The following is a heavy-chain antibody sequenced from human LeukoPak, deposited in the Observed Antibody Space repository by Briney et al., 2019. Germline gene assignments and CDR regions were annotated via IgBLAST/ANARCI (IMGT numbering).Heavy chain of an antibody. J-gene: IGHJ4*02. V-gene: IGHV3-30*03. CDR1: GFTFSSYG. CDR3: ARDRGDYCDY. D-gene: IGHD4-17*01. CDR2: ISYDGSNK. Sequence: QPGGSLRLSCAASGFTFSSYGMHWVRQAPGKGLEWVAVISYDGSNKYYADSVKGRFTISRDNSKNTLYLQMNSLRAEDTAVYYCARDRGDYCDYWGQGTLVTVSS.